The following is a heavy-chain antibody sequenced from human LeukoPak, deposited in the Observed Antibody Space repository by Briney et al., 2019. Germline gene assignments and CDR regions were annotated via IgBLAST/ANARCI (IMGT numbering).Heavy chain of an antibody. V-gene: IGHV3-66*01. CDR2: IYSGGST. Sequence: PGGSLRLSCAASGFTVSSNYMSWVHQAPGKGLEWVSVIYSGGSTYYADSVKGRFTISRDNSKNTLYLQMNSLRAEDTAVYYCARAPTAADSFDYWGQGTLVTVSS. CDR1: GFTVSSNY. J-gene: IGHJ4*02. D-gene: IGHD2-2*01. CDR3: ARAPTAADSFDY.